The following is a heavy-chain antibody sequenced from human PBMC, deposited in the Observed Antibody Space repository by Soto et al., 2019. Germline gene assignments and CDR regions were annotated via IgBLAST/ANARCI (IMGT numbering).Heavy chain of an antibody. Sequence: LESGGALVQPGGSLRLSCAASGFTFSNYAMTWVRQTPGKGLERVATIMKSGDSAHYADSVGGRFTVSRDNSINVLYLQMNALRAEDTARYFCARESGGHWGYFDFWGQGSQVTVSS. J-gene: IGHJ4*02. CDR2: IMKSGDSA. V-gene: IGHV3-23*01. CDR1: GFTFSNYA. CDR3: ARESGGHWGYFDF. D-gene: IGHD7-27*01.